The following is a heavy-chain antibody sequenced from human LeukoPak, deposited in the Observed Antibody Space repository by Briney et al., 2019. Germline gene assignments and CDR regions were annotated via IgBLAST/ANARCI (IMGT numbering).Heavy chain of an antibody. Sequence: ASVKVSCKASGYIFTGYYTHWLRQAPGQGLEWMGRINPNSGDTNLAQKFQGRVTMTRDTSISTAYMELNRLISDDTAFYYCARGYGSRYSSLGPWGQGTLVTVSS. D-gene: IGHD3-10*01. J-gene: IGHJ5*02. CDR3: ARGYGSRYSSLGP. CDR2: INPNSGDT. CDR1: GYIFTGYY. V-gene: IGHV1-2*06.